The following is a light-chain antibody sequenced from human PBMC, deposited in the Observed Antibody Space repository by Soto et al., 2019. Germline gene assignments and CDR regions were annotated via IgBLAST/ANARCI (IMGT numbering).Light chain of an antibody. CDR2: DVS. V-gene: IGLV2-14*03. CDR1: SSDVGGYDY. Sequence: QSALTQPASVSGSPGQSITISCTGTSSDVGGYDYVSWYQQHAGKAPKLIIYDVSDRPSGVSNRFSGSQAGNTASLTISGFQVDDEADYYCTSYASSGTWVFGGGTKVTVL. CDR3: TSYASSGTWV. J-gene: IGLJ3*02.